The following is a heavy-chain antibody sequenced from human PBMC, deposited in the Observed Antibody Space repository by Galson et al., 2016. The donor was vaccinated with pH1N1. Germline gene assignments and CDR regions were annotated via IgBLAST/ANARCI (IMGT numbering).Heavy chain of an antibody. Sequence: SLRLSCAASGFSFSSYWMSWVRQAPGKGLEWVANIKQDGTEKYYVASVKGRFTISRDNAKNSLYLQMNSLRVEDTAVYHCVRAIGAKSAYWGQGTLVTVSS. J-gene: IGHJ4*02. CDR3: VRAIGAKSAY. V-gene: IGHV3-7*04. D-gene: IGHD4/OR15-4a*01. CDR2: IKQDGTEK. CDR1: GFSFSSYW.